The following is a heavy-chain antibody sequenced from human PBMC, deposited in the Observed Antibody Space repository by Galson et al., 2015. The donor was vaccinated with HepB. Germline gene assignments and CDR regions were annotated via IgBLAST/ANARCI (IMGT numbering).Heavy chain of an antibody. D-gene: IGHD3-22*01. CDR1: GFTFSSYA. CDR2: ISYGGSNK. Sequence: SLRLSCAASGFTFSSYAMHWVRQAPGKGLEWVAVISYGGSNKYYADSVKGRFTISRDNSKNTLYLRMNSLRAEDTAVYYCARDPPAGTSSGYYFWYWGQGTLVTVSS. V-gene: IGHV3-30*04. J-gene: IGHJ4*02. CDR3: ARDPPAGTSSGYYFWY.